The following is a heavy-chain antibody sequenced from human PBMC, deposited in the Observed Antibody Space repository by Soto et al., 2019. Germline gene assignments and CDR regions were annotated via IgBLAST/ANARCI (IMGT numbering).Heavy chain of an antibody. CDR1: GLTVSSNY. Sequence: EVQLVESGGGLVQPGGSLRLSCAAAGLTVSSNYMSWVRQAPGKGLEWVSVIYSGGSTSYADSVRGRFTISRHNSKNTLYLQMNSLRAEDTAVYYCAREAGDYWGQGTLVTVSS. V-gene: IGHV3-66*01. CDR3: AREAGDY. CDR2: IYSGGST. J-gene: IGHJ4*02.